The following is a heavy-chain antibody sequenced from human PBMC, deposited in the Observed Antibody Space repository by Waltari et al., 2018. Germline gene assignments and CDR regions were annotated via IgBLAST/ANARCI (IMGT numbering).Heavy chain of an antibody. CDR2: IIPIFGTA. Sequence: QVQLVQSGAVVKKPGSSVKVSGVASGGACRSYWTRWVRQAPGQGLEWLGGIIPIFGTANYAQKCQGRVTITTDESTSTAYMELSSLRSEDTAVYYCAREGYRYGYRGGEALVYWGQGTLVTVSS. CDR1: GGACRSYW. D-gene: IGHD5-18*01. V-gene: IGHV1-69*05. J-gene: IGHJ4*02. CDR3: AREGYRYGYRGGEALVY.